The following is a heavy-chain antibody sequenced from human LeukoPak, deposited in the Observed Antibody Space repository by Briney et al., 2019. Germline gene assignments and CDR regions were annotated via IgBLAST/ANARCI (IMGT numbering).Heavy chain of an antibody. Sequence: GGSLRLSCAVSGFTLGGYWMTWVRQAPGRGLEWVANINEDGSGKYYVDSVKGRFTVSRDNAKNSLYLQMNSLRAEDTAVYYCARVNYGDYSNWFDPWGQGTLVTVSS. CDR3: ARVNYGDYSNWFDP. CDR2: INEDGSGK. J-gene: IGHJ5*02. D-gene: IGHD4-17*01. V-gene: IGHV3-7*01. CDR1: GFTLGGYW.